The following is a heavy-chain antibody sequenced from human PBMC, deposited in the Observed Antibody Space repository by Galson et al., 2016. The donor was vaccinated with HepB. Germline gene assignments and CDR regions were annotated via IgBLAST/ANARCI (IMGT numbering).Heavy chain of an antibody. Sequence: SVKVSCKASGYTFTRYYMHWVRQAPGQGLEWMGIINPSGGSTTYAQKFQGRVTMTRDTPTSTVYMDLSSLRSEDTAVYYCARVGRAADPYYYMDVWGKGTTVTVSS. D-gene: IGHD6-13*01. J-gene: IGHJ6*03. CDR3: ARVGRAADPYYYMDV. CDR1: GYTFTRYY. CDR2: INPSGGST. V-gene: IGHV1-46*01.